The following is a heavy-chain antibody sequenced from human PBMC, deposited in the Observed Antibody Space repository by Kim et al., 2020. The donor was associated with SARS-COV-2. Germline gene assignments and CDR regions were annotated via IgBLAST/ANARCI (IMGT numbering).Heavy chain of an antibody. CDR1: GINFRNNW. V-gene: IGHV3-7*05. CDR2: MREDGSGI. CDR3: ARGHFGLDV. Sequence: GGSLRLSCVASGINFRNNWMSWVRQPLGKGLEWVAHMREDGSGIDYVDSVKGRFTIFRDNAQNSLYLQMNSLRVDDTAVYYCARGHFGLDVWGQGTTVTVSS. J-gene: IGHJ6*02.